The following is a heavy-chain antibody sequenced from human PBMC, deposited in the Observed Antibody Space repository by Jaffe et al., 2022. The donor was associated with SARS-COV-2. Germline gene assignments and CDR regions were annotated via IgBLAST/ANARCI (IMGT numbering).Heavy chain of an antibody. D-gene: IGHD5-18*01. CDR3: ARAGPVSRQLWELGYYGMDV. V-gene: IGHV3-13*01. J-gene: IGHJ6*02. Sequence: EVQLVESGGGLVQPGGSLRLSCAASGFTFSSYDMHWVRQATGKGLEWVSAIGTAGDTYYPGSVKGRFTISRENAKNSLYLQMNSLRAGDTAVYYCARAGPVSRQLWELGYYGMDVWGQGTTVTVSS. CDR2: IGTAGDT. CDR1: GFTFSSYD.